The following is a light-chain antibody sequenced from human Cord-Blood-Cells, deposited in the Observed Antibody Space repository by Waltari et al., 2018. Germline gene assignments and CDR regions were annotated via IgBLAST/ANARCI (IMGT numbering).Light chain of an antibody. CDR2: DAS. CDR3: QQRSNWPPLT. J-gene: IGKJ4*01. V-gene: IGKV3-11*01. CDR1: QSVSSY. Sequence: EIVLTQSPATLSLSPGERATLSCRASQSVSSYLAWYQQKPGQAPRLLIYDASNRATGIPAMFSGSGSCTDFTLTISSLEPEDFAVYYCQQRSNWPPLTFGGGTKVEIK.